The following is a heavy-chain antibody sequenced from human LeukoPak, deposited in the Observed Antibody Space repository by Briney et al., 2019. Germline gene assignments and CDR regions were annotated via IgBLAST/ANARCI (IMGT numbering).Heavy chain of an antibody. Sequence: GASVKVSCKASGYTFTSYGISWMRQAPGQGLEWMGWISAYNGNTNYAQKLQGRVTMTTDTSTSTAYMELRSLRSDDTAVYYCARDREEFNCGGDCYSSGWFDPWGQGTLVTVSS. V-gene: IGHV1-18*01. J-gene: IGHJ5*02. CDR2: ISAYNGNT. CDR1: GYTFTSYG. D-gene: IGHD2-21*01. CDR3: ARDREEFNCGGDCYSSGWFDP.